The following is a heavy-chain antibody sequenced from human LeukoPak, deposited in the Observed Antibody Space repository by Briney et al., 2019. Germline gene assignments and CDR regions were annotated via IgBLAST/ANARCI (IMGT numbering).Heavy chain of an antibody. CDR2: IIPILGIA. D-gene: IGHD6-19*01. V-gene: IGHV1-69*04. CDR3: ARDAYSSGWYDPPHYYYGMDV. Sequence: SVKVSCKASGYTFTGYYIHWVRQAPGQGLEWMGRIIPILGIANYAQKLQGRVTITTDKSTSTAYMELSSLRSEDTAVYYCARDAYSSGWYDPPHYYYGMDVWGQGTTVTVSS. J-gene: IGHJ6*02. CDR1: GYTFTGYY.